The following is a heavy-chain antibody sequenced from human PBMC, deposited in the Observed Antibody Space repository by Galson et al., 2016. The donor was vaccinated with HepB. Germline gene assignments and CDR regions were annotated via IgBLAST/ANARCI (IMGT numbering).Heavy chain of an antibody. J-gene: IGHJ4*02. V-gene: IGHV3-7*04. Sequence: SLRLSCAASGFTFSDDWMSWVRQVPGKGLEWVAKINQDGNEKYHVDSVKGRFTISRDNAEKSLYRQMNSLRGEDTAVYYCAKDTRWSFDCWGQGALVTVSS. CDR1: GFTFSDDW. D-gene: IGHD4-23*01. CDR2: INQDGNEK. CDR3: AKDTRWSFDC.